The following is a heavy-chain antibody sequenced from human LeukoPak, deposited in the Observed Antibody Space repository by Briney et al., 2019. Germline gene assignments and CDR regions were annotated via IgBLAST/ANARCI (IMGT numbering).Heavy chain of an antibody. J-gene: IGHJ4*02. Sequence: GGTLRLSCAASGFTFSSYGMTWVRQAPGKGLEWVSAISGSGANTYYADSVKGRFTISRDNSRNSLYLQMNSLRAEDTAVYYCARSPGGYSGPFAYWGQGTLVTVSS. V-gene: IGHV3-23*01. CDR2: ISGSGANT. D-gene: IGHD5-12*01. CDR3: ARSPGGYSGPFAY. CDR1: GFTFSSYG.